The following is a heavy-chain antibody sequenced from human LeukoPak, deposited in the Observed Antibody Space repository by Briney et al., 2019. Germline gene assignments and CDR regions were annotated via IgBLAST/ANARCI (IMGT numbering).Heavy chain of an antibody. CDR2: ISAHNGNT. CDR3: ARNTYDFWSGYYGCDY. CDR1: GYTFTSYG. V-gene: IGHV1-18*01. J-gene: IGHJ4*02. D-gene: IGHD3-3*01. Sequence: ASVKVSCKASGYTFTSYGISWVRQAPGQGLEWMGWISAHNGNTNYAQKLQGRVTMTTDTSTSTAYMELRSLRSDDTAVYYCARNTYDFWSGYYGCDYWGQGTLVTVSS.